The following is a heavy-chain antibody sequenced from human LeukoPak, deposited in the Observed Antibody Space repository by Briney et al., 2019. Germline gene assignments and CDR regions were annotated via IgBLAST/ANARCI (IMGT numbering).Heavy chain of an antibody. J-gene: IGHJ4*02. CDR3: AREKRQNFDY. CDR1: GGSFSGYY. V-gene: IGHV4-34*01. Sequence: SETLSLTCAVYGGSFSGYYWSWIRQPPGKGLEWIGEINHSGSTNYNPSLKSRVTISVDTSKNQFSLKLSSVTAADTAVYYCAREKRQNFDYWGQGTLVTVSS. CDR2: INHSGST.